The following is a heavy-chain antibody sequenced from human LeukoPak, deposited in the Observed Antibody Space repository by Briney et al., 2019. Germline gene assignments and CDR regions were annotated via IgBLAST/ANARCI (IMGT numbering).Heavy chain of an antibody. Sequence: PGGSLRLSCAASGFTFSDAYLTWVRQAPGRGLECVGRIKRKADGEPTDYAAPVKGRFTVSRDDSKNTLYLQMNNLKTEDTAVYYCLWHYSDYGGQGTLVTVSA. J-gene: IGHJ4*02. CDR1: GFTFSDAY. CDR2: IKRKADGEPT. V-gene: IGHV3-15*01. CDR3: LWHYSDY. D-gene: IGHD2-21*01.